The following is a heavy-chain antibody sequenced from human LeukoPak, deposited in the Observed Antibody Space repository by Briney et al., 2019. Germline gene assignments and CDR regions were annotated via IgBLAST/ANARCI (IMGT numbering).Heavy chain of an antibody. Sequence: ASVKVSCKASGYTFTSYGISWVRQAPGQGLEWMGWISAYNGNTNYAQKLQGRVTMTTDTSTSTAYMELGSLRSDDTAVYYCARGRGTMVRGPLVDYWGQGTLVTVSS. V-gene: IGHV1-18*04. CDR1: GYTFTSYG. D-gene: IGHD3-10*01. CDR3: ARGRGTMVRGPLVDY. CDR2: ISAYNGNT. J-gene: IGHJ4*02.